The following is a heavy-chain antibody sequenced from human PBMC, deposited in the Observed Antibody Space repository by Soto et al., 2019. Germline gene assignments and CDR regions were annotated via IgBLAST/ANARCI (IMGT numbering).Heavy chain of an antibody. V-gene: IGHV3-30*18. Sequence: HPGGSLRLSCAASGFTFSSYGMHWVRQTPGKGLEWVAVISYDGSNKYYADSVKGRFTISRDNSKNTLYLQMNSLRAEDTAVYYCAKGAWETIDHYYYGMDVWGQGTTVTVSS. D-gene: IGHD1-26*01. CDR1: GFTFSSYG. CDR3: AKGAWETIDHYYYGMDV. CDR2: ISYDGSNK. J-gene: IGHJ6*02.